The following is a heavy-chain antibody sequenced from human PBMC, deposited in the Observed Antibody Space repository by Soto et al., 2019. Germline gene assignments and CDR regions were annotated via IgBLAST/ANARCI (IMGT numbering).Heavy chain of an antibody. CDR1: GGTFSSYA. V-gene: IGHV1-69*12. CDR3: ARERYCSGGSCYSGAFDI. J-gene: IGHJ3*02. Sequence: QVQLVQSGAEVKKPGSSVKVSCKASGGTFSSYAISWVRQAPGQGLEWMGGIIPIFGTANYAQKFQGRVTITADESTSTAYMELSSLRSEDTAVYYCARERYCSGGSCYSGAFDIWGKGTMVTVSS. D-gene: IGHD2-15*01. CDR2: IIPIFGTA.